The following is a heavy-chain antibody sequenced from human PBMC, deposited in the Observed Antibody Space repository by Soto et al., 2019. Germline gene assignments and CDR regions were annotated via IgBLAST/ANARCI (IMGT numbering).Heavy chain of an antibody. V-gene: IGHV3-48*02. CDR1: GFTFSSYS. J-gene: IGHJ4*02. Sequence: GGSLRLSCEGSGFTFSSYSMNWVRQTPGKGLEWVSYISSSSATIYYADSVKGRLTISRDNAKKSLYLQMNSLRDEDTAVYFCVRDSPYSSALYEGFDSWGQGTLVTVSS. CDR3: VRDSPYSSALYEGFDS. CDR2: ISSSSATI. D-gene: IGHD3-22*01.